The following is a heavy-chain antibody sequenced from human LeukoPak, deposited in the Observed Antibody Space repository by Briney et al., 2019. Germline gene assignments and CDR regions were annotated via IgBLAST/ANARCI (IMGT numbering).Heavy chain of an antibody. CDR1: GGSFSGYY. J-gene: IGHJ6*02. V-gene: IGHV4-34*01. CDR2: INHSGST. Sequence: SSETLSLTCAVYGGSFSGYYWSWIRQPPGKGLEWIGEINHSGSTNYNPSLKSRVTISVDTSKNQFSLKLSSVTAADTAVYYCATPSGSYYYYYGMDVWGQGTTVTVSS. D-gene: IGHD1-26*01. CDR3: ATPSGSYYYYYGMDV.